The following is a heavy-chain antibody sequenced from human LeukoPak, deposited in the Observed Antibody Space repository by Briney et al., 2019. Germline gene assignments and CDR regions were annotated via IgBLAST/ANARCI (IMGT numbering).Heavy chain of an antibody. J-gene: IGHJ4*02. CDR2: ISGSGDSS. D-gene: IGHD6-19*01. V-gene: IGHV3-23*01. CDR3: ARRSGIAVAGAFDY. CDR1: GFTFSNYA. Sequence: GGSLRLSCAASGFTFSNYAMRWVRQAPGKGLEWVSGISGSGDSSYYADSVKGRFTISRDNSKNTLYLQMNSLRAEDTAVYYCARRSGIAVAGAFDYWGQGTLVTVSS.